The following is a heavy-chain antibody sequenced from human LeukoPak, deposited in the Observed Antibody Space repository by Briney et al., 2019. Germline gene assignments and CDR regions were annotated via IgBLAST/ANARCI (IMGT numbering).Heavy chain of an antibody. CDR3: ARDRIAVAGISAFDI. V-gene: IGHV3-30*04. J-gene: IGHJ3*02. CDR2: MSADGRSE. D-gene: IGHD6-19*01. CDR1: GFPFSTYS. Sequence: QTGGSLRLSCAASGFPFSTYSMHWVRQAPGKGLEWVAVMSADGRSENYADSVKGRFSISRDNSKNTLYLQVNTLRAEDTAVYYCARDRIAVAGISAFDIWGQGTMVTVSS.